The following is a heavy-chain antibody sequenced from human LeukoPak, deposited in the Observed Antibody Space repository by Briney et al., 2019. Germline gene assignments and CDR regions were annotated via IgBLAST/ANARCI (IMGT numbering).Heavy chain of an antibody. Sequence: SETLSLTCTVSGGSINNYYWSWIRQPPGKGLEWIGYIYYSGGDMNYNPSLKSRLTISVDTSENQISLMLTPMTAADTAVYYCARQPAATAAFDIWAQGTMVTVSS. V-gene: IGHV4-59*08. D-gene: IGHD5-18*01. CDR2: IYYSGGDM. J-gene: IGHJ3*02. CDR3: ARQPAATAAFDI. CDR1: GGSINNYY.